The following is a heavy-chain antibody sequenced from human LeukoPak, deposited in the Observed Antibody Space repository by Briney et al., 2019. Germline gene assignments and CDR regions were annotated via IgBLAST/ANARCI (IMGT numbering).Heavy chain of an antibody. V-gene: IGHV1-8*02. J-gene: IGHJ5*02. D-gene: IGHD2-2*01. CDR2: MNPNSGNT. CDR1: GYTFTSYD. Sequence: GASVKVSCKASGYTFTSYDINWVRQATGQGLEWMGWMNPNSGNTGYAQKFQGRVTMTTDTSTSTAYMELRSLRSDDTDVYYCARRYCSSTSCYRNWFDPWGQGTLVTVSS. CDR3: ARRYCSSTSCYRNWFDP.